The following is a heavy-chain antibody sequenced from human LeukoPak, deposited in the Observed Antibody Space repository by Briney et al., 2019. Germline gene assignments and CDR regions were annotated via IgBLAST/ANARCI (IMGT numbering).Heavy chain of an antibody. CDR3: ARGWGITIFGVGQNTGAFDI. V-gene: IGHV4-30-2*01. J-gene: IGHJ3*02. CDR2: IYHSGST. CDR1: GGSISSGGYS. D-gene: IGHD3-3*01. Sequence: SETLSLTCAVSGGSISSGGYSWSWIRQPPGKGLEWIGYIYHSGSTYYDPSLKSRVTTSVDRPKNQFSLKLSSVTAADTAVYYCARGWGITIFGVGQNTGAFDIWGQGTMVTVSS.